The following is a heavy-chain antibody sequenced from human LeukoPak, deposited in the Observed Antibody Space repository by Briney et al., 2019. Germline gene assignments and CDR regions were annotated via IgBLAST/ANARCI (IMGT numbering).Heavy chain of an antibody. J-gene: IGHJ4*02. D-gene: IGHD1-26*01. Sequence: PGGSPRLSCTASGFTFTSYWMQWVRQAPGKGLVWVSCINNDGSSTNYADSVKGRFTISRDNAKNTVYLQMDSLRTEDTAVYYCVRGEAHDSWGQGTLITVSS. CDR3: VRGEAHDS. V-gene: IGHV3-74*01. CDR1: GFTFTSYW. CDR2: INNDGSST.